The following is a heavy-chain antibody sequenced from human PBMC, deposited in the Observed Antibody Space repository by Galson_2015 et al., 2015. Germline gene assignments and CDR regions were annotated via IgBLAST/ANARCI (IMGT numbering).Heavy chain of an antibody. CDR2: IYWNDDK. Sequence: PALVKPTQTLSLTCTFSGFSLGATAVGVGWIRQPPGKALEWLAHIYWNDDKKYSPSLKSRLTITKDTSKNQVVLTVTNLDPVDTATYYCAHLTSNGFCFDYWGQGTLVTVSS. D-gene: IGHD1-1*01. CDR3: AHLTSNGFCFDY. CDR1: GFSLGATAVG. J-gene: IGHJ4*02. V-gene: IGHV2-5*01.